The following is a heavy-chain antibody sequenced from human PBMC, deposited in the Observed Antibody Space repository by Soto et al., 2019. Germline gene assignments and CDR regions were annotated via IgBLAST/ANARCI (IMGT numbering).Heavy chain of an antibody. V-gene: IGHV4-31*03. CDR1: GGSISSGGYY. D-gene: IGHD6-19*01. J-gene: IGHJ3*02. CDR2: IYYSGST. Sequence: QVQLQESGPGLVKPSQTLSLTCTVSGGSISSGGYYWSWIRQHPGKGLEWIGYIYYSGSTYYNPSLKSRVTISVDTSKNQFSLKLSSVTAADTAVYYCARDDRGIAVANDAFDIWGQGTMVTVSS. CDR3: ARDDRGIAVANDAFDI.